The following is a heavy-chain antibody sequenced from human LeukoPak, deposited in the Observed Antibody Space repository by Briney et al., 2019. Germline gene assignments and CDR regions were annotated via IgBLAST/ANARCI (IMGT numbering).Heavy chain of an antibody. D-gene: IGHD3-10*01. V-gene: IGHV3-23*01. CDR3: TTYGSGRKFDY. CDR1: GGTFSSYA. J-gene: IGHJ4*02. Sequence: GASVKVSCKASGGTFSSYAMSWVRQAPGKGLEWVSAISGSGGSTYYADSVKGRFTISRDNSKNTLYLQMNSLKSEDTAVYYCTTYGSGRKFDYWGQGILVTVSS. CDR2: ISGSGGST.